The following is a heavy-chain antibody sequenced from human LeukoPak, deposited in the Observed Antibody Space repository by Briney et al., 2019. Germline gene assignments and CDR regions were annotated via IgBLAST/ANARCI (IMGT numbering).Heavy chain of an antibody. D-gene: IGHD6-19*01. V-gene: IGHV3-48*01. CDR2: ISSSSSSTI. J-gene: IGHJ4*02. Sequence: GGSLRLSCAASGFTFRSYSMNWVRQAPGKGLEWVSYISSSSSSTIYYADSVKGRFTISRDNAKNSLYLQMNSLRAEDTAVYYCARGVAVAGAHDYWGQGTLVTVSS. CDR3: ARGVAVAGAHDY. CDR1: GFTFRSYS.